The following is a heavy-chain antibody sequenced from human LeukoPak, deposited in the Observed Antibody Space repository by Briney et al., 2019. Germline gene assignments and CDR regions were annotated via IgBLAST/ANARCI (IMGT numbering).Heavy chain of an antibody. J-gene: IGHJ2*01. V-gene: IGHV4-39*07. CDR3: ARAVTRYWYFDL. Sequence: SETLSLTCTVSGGSISSSSYYWGWIRQPPGKGLEWIGSIYYSGSTYYNPSLKSRVTISVDTSKNQFSLKLSSVTAADTAVYYCARAVTRYWYFDLWGRGTLITVSS. D-gene: IGHD4-23*01. CDR2: IYYSGST. CDR1: GGSISSSSYY.